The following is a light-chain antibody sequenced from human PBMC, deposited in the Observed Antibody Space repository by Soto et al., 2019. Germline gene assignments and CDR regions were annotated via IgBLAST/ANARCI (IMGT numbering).Light chain of an antibody. CDR3: ATWDDSTYV. CDR1: SSNIGSNT. CDR2: SNT. Sequence: QSVLTQPPSASGTPGQRVTISCSGSSSNIGSNTVNWYQQLPGTAPKLLIYSNTLRPSGVPDRFSGSKSGTSASLAISGLQSEDEADYYCATWDDSTYVFGTGTKVTVL. V-gene: IGLV1-44*01. J-gene: IGLJ1*01.